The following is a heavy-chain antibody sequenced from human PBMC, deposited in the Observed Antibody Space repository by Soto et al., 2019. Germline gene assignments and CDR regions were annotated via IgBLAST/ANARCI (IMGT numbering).Heavy chain of an antibody. V-gene: IGHV4-39*01. Sequence: PSETLSLTCTVSGGSISSSGSISSSSYYWGWIRQPPGKGLEWIGSIYYSGSTYYNPSLKSRVTISVDTSKNQFSLKLTSVTAADTALYYCARDYFDSSDYTTNWFDPWGQGALVTVS. D-gene: IGHD3-22*01. J-gene: IGHJ5*02. CDR1: GGSISSSGSISSSSYY. CDR3: ARDYFDSSDYTTNWFDP. CDR2: IYYSGST.